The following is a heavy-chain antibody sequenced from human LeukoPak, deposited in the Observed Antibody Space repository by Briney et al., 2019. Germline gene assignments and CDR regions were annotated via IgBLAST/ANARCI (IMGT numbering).Heavy chain of an antibody. V-gene: IGHV4-59*01. J-gene: IGHJ5*02. CDR1: GGSISSYY. CDR2: IYYSGST. CDR3: ARGYDILTGYIETWFDP. Sequence: PSGTLSLTCAVSGGSISSYYWSWIRQPPGKGLEWIGYIYYSGSTNYNPSLKSRVTISVDTSKNQFSLKLNSVTAADTAVYYCARGYDILTGYIETWFDPWGQGTLVTVSS. D-gene: IGHD3-9*01.